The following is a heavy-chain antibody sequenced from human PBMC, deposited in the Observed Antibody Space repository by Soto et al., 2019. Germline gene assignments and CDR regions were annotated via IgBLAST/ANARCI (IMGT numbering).Heavy chain of an antibody. J-gene: IGHJ4*02. CDR2: ISGSGGST. CDR3: ARLGYCSSTSCFGNFDY. D-gene: IGHD2-2*01. V-gene: IGHV3-23*01. Sequence: GGSLRLSCAASGFTFSSYAMSWVRQAPGKGLEWVSAISGSGGSTYYADSVKGRFTISRDNSKNTLYLQMNSLRAEDTDVYYCARLGYCSSTSCFGNFDYWGQGTLVTVSS. CDR1: GFTFSSYA.